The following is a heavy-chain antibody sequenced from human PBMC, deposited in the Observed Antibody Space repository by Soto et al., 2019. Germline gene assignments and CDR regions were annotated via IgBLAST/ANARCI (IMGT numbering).Heavy chain of an antibody. V-gene: IGHV3-11*01. CDR1: GFTFSDYY. CDR2: ISSSGSTI. J-gene: IGHJ4*02. Sequence: QVQLVESGGGLVKPGGSLRLSCAASGFTFSDYYMSWIRQAPGKGLEWVSYISSSGSTIYYADSVKGRFTISRDNAKNSLYLQMNSLRAEDTAVYYCASGLVYDSSGYPGPAFDYWCQGTLVTVSS. D-gene: IGHD3-22*01. CDR3: ASGLVYDSSGYPGPAFDY.